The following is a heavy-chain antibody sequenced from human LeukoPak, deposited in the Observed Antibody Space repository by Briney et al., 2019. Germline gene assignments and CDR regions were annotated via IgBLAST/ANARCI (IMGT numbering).Heavy chain of an antibody. CDR3: AISSSGYTLFDC. J-gene: IGHJ4*02. D-gene: IGHD3-22*01. CDR1: GGTFSSYA. Sequence: GASVKVSCKASGGTFSSYAISWVRQAPGQGLEWMGGIIPIFGTANYAQKFQGRVTITADESTSTAYMELSSLRSEDTAVYYCAISSSGYTLFDCWGQGTLVTVSS. V-gene: IGHV1-69*13. CDR2: IIPIFGTA.